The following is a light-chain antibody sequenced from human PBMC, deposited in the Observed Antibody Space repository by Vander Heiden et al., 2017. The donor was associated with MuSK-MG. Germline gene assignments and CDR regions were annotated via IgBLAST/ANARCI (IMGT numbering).Light chain of an antibody. Sequence: EIVLTQSPGTLSLSPGERATLSCRASQSVANSYLAWYQQKPGQAPRLLIYGASTRATGIPDRFSGSGSGTDFTLTISRLEPEDFAVYYCHQYASSLSSGGGTKVEIK. CDR2: GAS. CDR3: HQYASSLS. CDR1: QSVANSY. V-gene: IGKV3-20*01. J-gene: IGKJ4*01.